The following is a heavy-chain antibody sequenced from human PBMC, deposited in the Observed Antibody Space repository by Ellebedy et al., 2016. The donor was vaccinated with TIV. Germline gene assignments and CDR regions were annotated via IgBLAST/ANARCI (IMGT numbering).Heavy chain of an antibody. D-gene: IGHD3-3*01. CDR3: ARACFGGACYFEH. CDR1: GFTFSDYY. V-gene: IGHV3-11*06. Sequence: GESLKISCAASGFTFSDYYMGRVRQAPGKGLEWVSYISPDSINTNYGDSVKGRFTISKDNAKTSLYLHMDSLRAEDTAVYYCARACFGGACYFEHWGQGTQVTVSS. CDR2: ISPDSINT. J-gene: IGHJ4*02.